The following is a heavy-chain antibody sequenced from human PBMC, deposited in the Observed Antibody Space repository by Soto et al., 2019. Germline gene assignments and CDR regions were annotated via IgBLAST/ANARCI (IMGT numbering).Heavy chain of an antibody. CDR1: GVTFSSHV. CDR2: IWSDGSNK. J-gene: IGHJ6*02. V-gene: IGHV3-33*01. Sequence: LRLCCAAYGVTFSSHVMHWFRQAPGKGLEWVAVIWSDGSNKSYADSVKGRFTISRDNSKNTLYLQMSSLRDDDTAVYYCAREERPYYYYYGMHXWGQGPTLTVS. CDR3: AREERPYYYYYGMHX.